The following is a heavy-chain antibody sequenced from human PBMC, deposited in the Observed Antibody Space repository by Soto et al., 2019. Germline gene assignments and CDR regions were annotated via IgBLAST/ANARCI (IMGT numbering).Heavy chain of an antibody. V-gene: IGHV1-46*03. CDR2: INPSSGGT. CDR3: ARGYSGSYYHFDY. CDR1: GYTFTIYY. D-gene: IGHD1-26*01. Sequence: ASVKISCKASGYTFTIYYIHWVRQAPGQGLEWMGIINPSSGGTSYAQKFQGRVTMTRDTSTSTVYMDLSSLRSEDTAVYYCARGYSGSYYHFDYWGQGTLVTVSS. J-gene: IGHJ4*02.